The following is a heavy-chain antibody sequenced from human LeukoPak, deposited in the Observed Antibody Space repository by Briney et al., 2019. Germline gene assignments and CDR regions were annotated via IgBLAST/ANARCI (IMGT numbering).Heavy chain of an antibody. CDR1: GFTFSSYG. D-gene: IGHD6-19*01. V-gene: IGHV3-33*01. CDR2: IWYDGSNK. J-gene: IGHJ3*02. CDR3: ARDGQFSGWYWGKHAFDI. Sequence: GGSLRLSCAASGFTFSSYGMHRVRQAPGKGLEWVAVIWYDGSNKYYADSVKGRFTISRDNSKNTLYLQMNSLRAEDTAVYYCARDGQFSGWYWGKHAFDIWGQGTMVTVSS.